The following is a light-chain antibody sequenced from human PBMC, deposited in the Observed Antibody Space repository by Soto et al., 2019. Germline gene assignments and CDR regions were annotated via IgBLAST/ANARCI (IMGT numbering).Light chain of an antibody. V-gene: IGKV1-27*01. CDR2: AAS. Sequence: DIQMTQSPSSLSASVGDRVTITCRASQGISNYLAWYQQKPGKVPKLLIYAASTLQSGVPSQFSGSGSGTNFPLTISSLQPEDVATYYCHKYNSAPHTFGGGTKVEIK. CDR3: HKYNSAPHT. J-gene: IGKJ4*01. CDR1: QGISNY.